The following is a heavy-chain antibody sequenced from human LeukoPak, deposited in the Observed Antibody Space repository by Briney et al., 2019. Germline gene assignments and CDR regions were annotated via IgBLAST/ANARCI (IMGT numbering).Heavy chain of an antibody. V-gene: IGHV3-7*01. CDR3: TRDFVF. J-gene: IGHJ4*02. CDR1: GFAFSTYW. D-gene: IGHD3-3*01. Sequence: GGSLRLSCAASGFAFSTYWMDWVRQAPGKGLGRVGNINQDGSVKHYVDSVKGRFTISRDNARNSVYLQMSALRLEDTAVYYCTRDFVFWGQGSLVTASS. CDR2: INQDGSVK.